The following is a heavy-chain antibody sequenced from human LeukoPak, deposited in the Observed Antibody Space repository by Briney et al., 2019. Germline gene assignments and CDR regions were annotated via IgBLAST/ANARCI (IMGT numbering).Heavy chain of an antibody. D-gene: IGHD3/OR15-3a*01. CDR3: ARRTDRVDDAFDV. V-gene: IGHV1-69*04. CDR2: IIPSLNRA. J-gene: IGHJ3*01. CDR1: SAPMEKDA. Sequence: GATVKEPCESSSAPMEKDAITWVPQAPRQELEWMGRIIPSLNRANYAQIRVTITADKSTATAYMELSGLRYEDTAVYYCARRTDRVDDAFDVWGQGRVLSVSS.